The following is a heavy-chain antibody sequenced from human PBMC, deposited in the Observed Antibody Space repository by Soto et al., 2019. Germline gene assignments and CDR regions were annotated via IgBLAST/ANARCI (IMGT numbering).Heavy chain of an antibody. J-gene: IGHJ6*02. D-gene: IGHD6-6*01. CDR2: IIPIFGTA. CDR3: AREGRHGSSSYYYYYYGMDV. Sequence: SVKVSCKASGGTFSSYAISWVRQAPGQGLEWMGGIIPIFGTANYAQKFQGRVTITADESTSTAYMELSSLRSEDTAVYYCAREGRHGSSSYYYYYYGMDVWGQGTTVTVSS. CDR1: GGTFSSYA. V-gene: IGHV1-69*13.